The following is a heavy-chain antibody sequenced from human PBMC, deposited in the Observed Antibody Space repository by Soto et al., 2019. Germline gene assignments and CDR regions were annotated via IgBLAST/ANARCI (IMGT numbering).Heavy chain of an antibody. CDR1: GFALSSSW. Sequence: EVQLVESGGGLVRPGGSLRLSCAGSGFALSSSWMHWVRQDPGKGLVWVSRINFDGSTTDYADSVRGRFTISRDNAKNTLYLEMNSLRVDDTAVYHCARGPRGWYGFDYWGQGTLVTVSS. J-gene: IGHJ4*02. CDR2: INFDGSTT. V-gene: IGHV3-74*01. D-gene: IGHD6-19*01. CDR3: ARGPRGWYGFDY.